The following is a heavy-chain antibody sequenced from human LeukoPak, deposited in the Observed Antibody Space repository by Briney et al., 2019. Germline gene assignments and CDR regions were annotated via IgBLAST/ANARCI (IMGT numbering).Heavy chain of an antibody. J-gene: IGHJ4*02. CDR2: VSSSSSYI. Sequence: GGSLRLSCAASGFTFSSYSMNWARQAPGKGLEWVSSVSSSSSYIYYADSVKGRFTISRDNAKNSLYLQMNSLRAEDTAVYYCAKDPQWLGPYYFDYWGQGTLVTVSS. V-gene: IGHV3-21*01. CDR3: AKDPQWLGPYYFDY. D-gene: IGHD6-19*01. CDR1: GFTFSSYS.